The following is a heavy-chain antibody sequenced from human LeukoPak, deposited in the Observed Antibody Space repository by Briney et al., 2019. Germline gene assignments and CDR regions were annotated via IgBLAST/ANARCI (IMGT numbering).Heavy chain of an antibody. D-gene: IGHD2-8*01. Sequence: GGSLRLSCAASGLTFSNYAMSWVRQAPGKGLEWVSGISGSGGSTYYADSVKGRFTISRDNSKNTLYLQMNSLRAEDTAVYYCAKDLGYCTKGVCYDFDYWGQGTLVTVSS. V-gene: IGHV3-23*01. J-gene: IGHJ4*02. CDR1: GLTFSNYA. CDR2: ISGSGGST. CDR3: AKDLGYCTKGVCYDFDY.